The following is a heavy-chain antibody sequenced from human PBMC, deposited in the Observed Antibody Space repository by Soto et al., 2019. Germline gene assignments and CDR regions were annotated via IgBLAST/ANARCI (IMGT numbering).Heavy chain of an antibody. D-gene: IGHD3-22*01. J-gene: IGHJ3*02. V-gene: IGHV1-24*01. Sequence: ASVKVSCKVSGYTLTELSMHWVRQAPGKGLEWMGGFDPEDGETIYAQKFQGGVTMTEDTSTDTAYMELSSLRSEDTAVYYCATFTPITMIVTGAFDIWGQGTMVTV. CDR1: GYTLTELS. CDR2: FDPEDGET. CDR3: ATFTPITMIVTGAFDI.